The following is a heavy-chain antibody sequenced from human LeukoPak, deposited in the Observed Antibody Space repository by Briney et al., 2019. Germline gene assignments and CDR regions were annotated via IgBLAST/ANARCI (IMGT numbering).Heavy chain of an antibody. D-gene: IGHD1-1*01. CDR1: GYSFTSNW. CDR2: IDPSDSYT. V-gene: IGHV5-10-1*01. CDR3: ARQPEGTWFDP. Sequence: GESLKISCKGSGYSFTSNWISWVRQMPGKGLEWMGRIDPSDSYTNCSPSFQGHVTISADKSISTAYLQWSSLKASDTAMYYCARQPEGTWFDPWGQGTLVTVSS. J-gene: IGHJ5*02.